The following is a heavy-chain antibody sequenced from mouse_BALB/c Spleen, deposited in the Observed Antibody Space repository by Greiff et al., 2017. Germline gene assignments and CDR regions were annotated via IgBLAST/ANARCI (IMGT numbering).Heavy chain of an antibody. D-gene: IGHD2-4*01. V-gene: IGHV10-1*02. Sequence: EVQRVESGGGLVQPKGSLKLSCAASGFTFNTYAMNWVRQAPGKGLEWVARIRSKSNNYATYYADSVKDRFTISRDDSQSMLYLQMNNLKTEDTAMYYCVRHLIYYDYDEAMDYWGQGTSVTVSS. CDR1: GFTFNTYA. CDR3: VRHLIYYDYDEAMDY. J-gene: IGHJ4*01. CDR2: IRSKSNNYAT.